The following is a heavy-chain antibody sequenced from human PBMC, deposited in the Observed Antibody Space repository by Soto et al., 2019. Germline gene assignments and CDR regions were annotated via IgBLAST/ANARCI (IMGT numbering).Heavy chain of an antibody. V-gene: IGHV1-69*06. J-gene: IGHJ6*02. CDR3: ARDRSSTWRSAMDV. CDR2: IIPIFDTP. CDR1: GGTFNSRA. Sequence: QLQLAQSGAEVKKPGSSVKVSCKASGGTFNSRAISWVRQAPGQGVEWMGGIIPIFDTPNYAQKFQGRVTITADKSTSTAYMELTSLRHEDTAVYYCARDRSSTWRSAMDVWGQGTTLTVSS. D-gene: IGHD6-13*01.